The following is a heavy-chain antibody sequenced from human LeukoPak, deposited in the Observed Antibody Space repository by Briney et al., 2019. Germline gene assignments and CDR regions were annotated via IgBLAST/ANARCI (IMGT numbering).Heavy chain of an antibody. Sequence: GGSLRLSCAASGFTFSSYWMHWVRQAPGKGLVWVSRINSDGSSTSYADSVKGRFTISRDNAKNTLYLQMNSLRAEDTAVYYCARENHDPPAFDIWGQGTMVTVSS. J-gene: IGHJ3*02. D-gene: IGHD1-14*01. CDR3: ARENHDPPAFDI. CDR1: GFTFSSYW. V-gene: IGHV3-74*01. CDR2: INSDGSST.